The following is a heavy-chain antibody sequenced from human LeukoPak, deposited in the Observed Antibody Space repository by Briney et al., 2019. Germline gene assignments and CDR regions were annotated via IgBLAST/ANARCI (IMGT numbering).Heavy chain of an antibody. CDR2: ISSDGTYE. Sequence: PGGSLRLSCAASGFTFSNYAMHWVRQAPGKGLEWVSLISSDGTYEYYADPVKGQFTISRDNSKNTLYLKLNSLRAEDTAVYYCARDSTYYYDSGSSGPHYFDNWGKGTLVTVSS. J-gene: IGHJ4*02. D-gene: IGHD3-10*01. V-gene: IGHV3-30*01. CDR3: ARDSTYYYDSGSSGPHYFDN. CDR1: GFTFSNYA.